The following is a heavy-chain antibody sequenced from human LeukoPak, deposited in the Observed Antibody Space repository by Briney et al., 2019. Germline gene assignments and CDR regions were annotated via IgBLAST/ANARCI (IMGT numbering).Heavy chain of an antibody. CDR3: ARDLDYSNYKFDY. D-gene: IGHD4-11*01. Sequence: GGSLRLSCAASGFTFSRSWMSWVRQAPGKGLEWVATIRQDGAEIFYVDSAKGRFTVSRDNAKNSLYLQMNSLRVEDTAVYYCARDLDYSNYKFDYWGQGTLVTVSS. J-gene: IGHJ4*02. CDR2: IRQDGAEI. CDR1: GFTFSRSW. V-gene: IGHV3-7*01.